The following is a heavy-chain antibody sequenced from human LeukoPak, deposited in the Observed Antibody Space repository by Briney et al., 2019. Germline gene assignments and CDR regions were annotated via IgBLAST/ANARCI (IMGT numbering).Heavy chain of an antibody. V-gene: IGHV4-39*01. CDR2: IYYSGST. CDR3: ARRGAQWLVRVGEVD. Sequence: PSETLSLTCTVSGGSISSSSYYWGWIRQPPGKGLERIGSIYYSGSTYYNPSLKSRVTISVDTSKNQFSLKLSSVTAADTAVYYCARRGAQWLVRVGEVDWGQGTLVTVSS. CDR1: GGSISSSSYY. D-gene: IGHD6-19*01. J-gene: IGHJ4*02.